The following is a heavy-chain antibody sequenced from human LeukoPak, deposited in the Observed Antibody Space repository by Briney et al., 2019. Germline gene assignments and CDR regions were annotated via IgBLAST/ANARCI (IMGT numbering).Heavy chain of an antibody. CDR3: AREVGSGGSLGFDY. J-gene: IGHJ4*02. CDR1: GFTFSSYW. CDR2: IKQDGSEK. V-gene: IGHV3-7*01. D-gene: IGHD2-15*01. Sequence: PGGSLRLSCEASGFTFSSYWMSWVRQAPGKGLEWVANIKQDGSEKYYVDSVKGRFTISRDNAKNSLYLQMNSLRAEDTAVYYCAREVGSGGSLGFDYWGQGTLVTVSS.